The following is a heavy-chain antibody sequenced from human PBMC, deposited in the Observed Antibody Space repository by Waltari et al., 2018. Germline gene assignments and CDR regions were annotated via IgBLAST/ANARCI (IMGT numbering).Heavy chain of an antibody. V-gene: IGHV3-33*01. J-gene: IGHJ5*02. D-gene: IGHD3-9*01. CDR1: GFTFSSYV. Sequence: QVQLVESGGGVVQPGRSLRLSCAASGFTFSSYVLPWVRQAPGKGLEWVAVIWYDGSNKYYADSVKGRFTISRDNSKNTLYLQMNSLRAEDTAVYYCARPNDILTGYGWFDPWGQGTLVTVSS. CDR2: IWYDGSNK. CDR3: ARPNDILTGYGWFDP.